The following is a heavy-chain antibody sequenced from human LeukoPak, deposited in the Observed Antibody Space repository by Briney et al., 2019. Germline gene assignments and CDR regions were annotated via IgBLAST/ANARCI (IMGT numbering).Heavy chain of an antibody. Sequence: SVKVSCKTSGGTFSSYAISWVRQTPGQGLEWMGGIIPIFGTANYAQKFQGRVTITADESTSTAYMELSSLRSEDTAVYYCARARCSSTSCYSQYYGMDVWGKGTTVTVSS. CDR3: ARARCSSTSCYSQYYGMDV. V-gene: IGHV1-69*13. D-gene: IGHD2-2*01. J-gene: IGHJ6*04. CDR2: IIPIFGTA. CDR1: GGTFSSYA.